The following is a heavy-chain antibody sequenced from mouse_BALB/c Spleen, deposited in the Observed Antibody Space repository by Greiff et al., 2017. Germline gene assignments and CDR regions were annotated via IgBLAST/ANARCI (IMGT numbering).Heavy chain of an antibody. D-gene: IGHD2-2*01. V-gene: IGHV5-12-1*01. Sequence: EVQGVESGGGLVKPGGSLKLSCAASGFAFSSYDMSWVRQTPEKRLEWVAYISSGGGSTYYPDTVKGRFTISRDNAKNTLYLQMSSLKSEDTAMYYCARHEGEWLRREFAYWGQGTLVTVSA. J-gene: IGHJ3*01. CDR2: ISSGGGST. CDR1: GFAFSSYD. CDR3: ARHEGEWLRREFAY.